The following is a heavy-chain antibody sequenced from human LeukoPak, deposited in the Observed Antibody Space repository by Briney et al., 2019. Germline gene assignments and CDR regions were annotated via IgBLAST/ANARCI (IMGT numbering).Heavy chain of an antibody. V-gene: IGHV4-31*03. J-gene: IGHJ4*02. Sequence: SQTLSLTCTVSGGYISSGGHYWSWFRQHPGKGLEWIGYIYNSGSTYYNPSLKSRCTISVDTSKNQLSLRLSSVTAADTAVYYCARGFCTNGVCSSDYFDYWGQGTLVTVSS. CDR2: IYNSGST. CDR1: GGYISSGGHY. CDR3: ARGFCTNGVCSSDYFDY. D-gene: IGHD2-8*01.